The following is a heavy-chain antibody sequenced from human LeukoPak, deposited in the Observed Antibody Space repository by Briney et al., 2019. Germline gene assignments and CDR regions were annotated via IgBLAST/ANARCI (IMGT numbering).Heavy chain of an antibody. J-gene: IGHJ4*02. V-gene: IGHV1-69*05. CDR1: GGTFSSYA. Sequence: SVKVSCKASGGTFSSYAMSWVRPARGQGLEGMGRIIPIFCTANCVQKFKGRVTITTGKYTRTAYMELSSLRSADTDVYDCARGSPPYYFDYWGQGTLVTVSS. CDR3: ARGSPPYYFDY. D-gene: IGHD1-14*01. CDR2: IIPIFCTA.